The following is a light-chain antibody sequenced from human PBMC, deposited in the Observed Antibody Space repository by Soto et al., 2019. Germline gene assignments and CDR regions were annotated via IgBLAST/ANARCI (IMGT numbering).Light chain of an antibody. Sequence: DIQLTQSPSFLSASVGDRVTITCRASQGISSYLAWYQQKPGKAPKLLIYVASTLQSGVPSRFRGRGFGTEFTLTKSSLRPEDFAPYYCQQDKNNPLPSGGGTKVELK. V-gene: IGKV1-9*01. CDR1: QGISSY. CDR2: VAS. CDR3: QQDKNNPLP. J-gene: IGKJ4*01.